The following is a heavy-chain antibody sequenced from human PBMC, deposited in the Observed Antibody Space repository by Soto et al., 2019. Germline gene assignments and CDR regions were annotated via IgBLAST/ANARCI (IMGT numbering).Heavy chain of an antibody. V-gene: IGHV4-59*01. CDR2: IYYSGST. CDR1: GCSISVSY. J-gene: IGHJ5*02. Sequence: PSETLSLTCTVSGCSISVSYWSWIRQPPRKAPEWIAYIYYSGSTNYNPSLRSRVTISVDTSRNQFSLKMTSLTAADTAVYYCAKGGPSSQWFDPWGLGTLVT. CDR3: AKGGPSSQWFDP. D-gene: IGHD6-13*01.